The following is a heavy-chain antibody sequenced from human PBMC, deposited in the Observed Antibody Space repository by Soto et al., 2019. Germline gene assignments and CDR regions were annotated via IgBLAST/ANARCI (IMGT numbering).Heavy chain of an antibody. CDR2: ISSTTNYI. J-gene: IGHJ4*02. CDR1: GFTFTRYS. Sequence: EVQLVESGGGLVKPGGSLRLSCAASGFTFTRYSMNWVRQAPGKGLEWVSSISSTTNYIYYGDSMKGRFTISRDNAKNSLDLEMNSLRADDTAVYYGARESEDLTSNFDYWGRGTLVTVSS. V-gene: IGHV3-21*06. CDR3: ARESEDLTSNFDY.